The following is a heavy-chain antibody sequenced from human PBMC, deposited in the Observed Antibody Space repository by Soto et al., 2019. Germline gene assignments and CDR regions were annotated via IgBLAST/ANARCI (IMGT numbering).Heavy chain of an antibody. CDR3: ARHSLALRKNNWYDP. CDR2: IFYLGSS. D-gene: IGHD3-3*02. CDR1: GDSIISSDFY. J-gene: IGHJ5*02. V-gene: IGHV4-39*01. Sequence: SETLSLTCTVSGDSIISSDFYWGWVRQPPGKGLEWIGSIFYLGSSYYNPSLKSRVTMSVDTSKNQFSLRLRSVTAADTALYSCARHSLALRKNNWYDPGGQGSMVTVAS.